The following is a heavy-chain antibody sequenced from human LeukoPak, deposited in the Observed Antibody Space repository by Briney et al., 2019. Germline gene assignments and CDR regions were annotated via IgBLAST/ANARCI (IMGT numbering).Heavy chain of an antibody. V-gene: IGHV6-1*01. Sequence: SQTLSLTCAISGDSVSSNSVAWNWIRQSPSRGLEWLGRTYYRSKWYNDYAVSVKSRITIKPDTSKNQFSLQLNSVTPEDTAVYYCARVSDYYDSSGYDYWGQGTLVTVSS. CDR3: ARVSDYYDSSGYDY. CDR2: TYYRSKWYN. D-gene: IGHD3-22*01. J-gene: IGHJ4*02. CDR1: GDSVSSNSVA.